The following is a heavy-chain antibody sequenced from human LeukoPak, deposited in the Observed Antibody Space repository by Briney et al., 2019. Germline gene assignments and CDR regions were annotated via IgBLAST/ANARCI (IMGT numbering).Heavy chain of an antibody. D-gene: IGHD3-10*01. Sequence: GGSLRLSCAASGFTVSSNYMSWVRQAPGKGLEWVSAIYSGGSTYYADSVKGRFTISRDNSKNTLYLQMNSLRAEDTAVYYCARGSDDDAFDIWGQGTMVTVSS. CDR1: GFTVSSNY. CDR3: ARGSDDDAFDI. CDR2: IYSGGST. V-gene: IGHV3-66*01. J-gene: IGHJ3*02.